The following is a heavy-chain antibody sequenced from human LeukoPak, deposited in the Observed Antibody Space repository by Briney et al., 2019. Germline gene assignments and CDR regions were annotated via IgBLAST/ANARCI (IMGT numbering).Heavy chain of an antibody. CDR3: ASTPQWLVPQNFDY. J-gene: IGHJ4*02. CDR1: GGTFSSYA. CDR2: TIPIFGTA. Sequence: SVKLSCKASGGTFSSYAISWVRQAPGQGLEWRGGTIPIFGTANYAQKFQGRVTITADKSTSTAYMELSSLRSEDTAVYYCASTPQWLVPQNFDYWGQGTLVTVSS. V-gene: IGHV1-69*06. D-gene: IGHD6-19*01.